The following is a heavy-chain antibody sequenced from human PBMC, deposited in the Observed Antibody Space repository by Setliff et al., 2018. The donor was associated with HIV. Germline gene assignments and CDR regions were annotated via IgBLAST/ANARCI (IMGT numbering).Heavy chain of an antibody. CDR1: GGSLRGYY. CDR3: TRGGDVSPLDY. D-gene: IGHD2-21*02. CDR2: SNPSGGV. J-gene: IGHJ4*02. Sequence: PSETLSLTCAIYGGSLRGYYWSWIRQTPGKGLEWIGQSNPSGGVDYNPSLNGRVTIPGHTSRNQFSLKLTSLLAADTAGYYCTRGGDVSPLDYWGQGILVTVSS. V-gene: IGHV4-34*01.